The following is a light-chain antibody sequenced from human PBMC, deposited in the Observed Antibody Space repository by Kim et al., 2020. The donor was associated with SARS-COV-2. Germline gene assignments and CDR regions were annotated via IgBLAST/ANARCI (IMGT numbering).Light chain of an antibody. J-gene: IGLJ2*01. CDR1: KVGSED. Sequence: PATRHTVTIGGNKVGSEDVHGYQQKQGQAPVLVLHYDSDRPPGTRERFSGSSSGTTDTLTISRSAAGDEADDYCQVRNTGSDHWVFGGGTQLTVL. V-gene: IGLV3-21*04. CDR3: QVRNTGSDHWV. CDR2: YDS.